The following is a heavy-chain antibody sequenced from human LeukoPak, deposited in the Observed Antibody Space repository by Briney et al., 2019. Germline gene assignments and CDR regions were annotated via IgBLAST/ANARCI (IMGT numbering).Heavy chain of an antibody. J-gene: IGHJ4*02. CDR2: ILYSGTT. CDR1: GGSISGYY. D-gene: IGHD3-10*01. Sequence: SETLSLTCTVSGGSISGYYWSWIRQPPGKALEWIGYILYSGTTSYNPSLKSRVTMSVDTSKNQFSLKLSSVTAADTAVYYCARTDYYDSGDYWGQGTLVTVSA. CDR3: ARTDYYDSGDY. V-gene: IGHV4-59*01.